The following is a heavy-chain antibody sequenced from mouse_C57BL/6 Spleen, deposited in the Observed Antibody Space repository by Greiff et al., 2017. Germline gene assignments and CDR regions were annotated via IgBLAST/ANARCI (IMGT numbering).Heavy chain of an antibody. CDR2: SRNKANDYTT. J-gene: IGHJ1*03. D-gene: IGHD4-1*01. V-gene: IGHV7-1*01. CDR1: GFTFSDFY. CDR3: ARAPWEGWYFDV. Sequence: EVMLVESGGGLVQSGRSLRLSCATSGFTFSDFYMEWVRQAPGKGLEWIAASRNKANDYTTEYSASVKGRFIVSIDTSQSILYLQMNALRAEDTAIYYCARAPWEGWYFDVWGTGTTVTVSS.